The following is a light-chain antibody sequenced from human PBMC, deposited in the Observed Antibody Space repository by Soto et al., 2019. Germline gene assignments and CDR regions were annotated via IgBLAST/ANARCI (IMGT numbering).Light chain of an antibody. CDR1: QSVSSSY. CDR3: QQYGSSPRVT. Sequence: ETVLTQSPGTLSLSPGERATLPCRASQSVSSSYLAWYQQKPGQAPRLLIYGASSRATGIPDRFSGSGSGTDFTLTISRLEPEDFAVYYCQQYGSSPRVTFGQGTRLEI. CDR2: GAS. V-gene: IGKV3-20*01. J-gene: IGKJ5*01.